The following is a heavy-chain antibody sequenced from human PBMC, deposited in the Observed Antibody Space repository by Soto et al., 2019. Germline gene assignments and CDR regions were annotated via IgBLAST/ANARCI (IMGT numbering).Heavy chain of an antibody. Sequence: GGSLRLSCAASGFTFSSYGMHWVRQAPGKGLEWVAVIWSDGGNKYYVDSVKGRFTTSRDNSKNTLYLQMNSLRAEDTAVYYCARADPADFLVDYWGQGTLVTVSS. J-gene: IGHJ4*02. CDR2: IWSDGGNK. D-gene: IGHD3-3*01. CDR1: GFTFSSYG. V-gene: IGHV3-33*01. CDR3: ARADPADFLVDY.